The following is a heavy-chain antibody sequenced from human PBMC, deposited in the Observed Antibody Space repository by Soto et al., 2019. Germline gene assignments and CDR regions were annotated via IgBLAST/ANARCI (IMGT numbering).Heavy chain of an antibody. CDR2: INPNSGGT. D-gene: IGHD6-19*01. Sequence: QVQLVQSGAEVKKPGASVKVSCKASGYTFTGYYMHWVRQAPGQGLEWMGWINPNSGGTNYAQKFHGRVTMTRATSISTNYRELRRLPSDDTAVYYCASYIVGQWLVDWYFDLCVRGRLVTVSA. CDR1: GYTFTGYY. CDR3: ASYIVGQWLVDWYFDL. V-gene: IGHV1-2*02. J-gene: IGHJ2*01.